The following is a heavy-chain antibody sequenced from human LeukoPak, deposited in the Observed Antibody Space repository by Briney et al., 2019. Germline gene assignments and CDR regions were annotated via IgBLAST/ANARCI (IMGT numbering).Heavy chain of an antibody. J-gene: IGHJ4*02. Sequence: GESLQISCQGSGYSFTTYWIAWVRQMPGKGLEWMGIIYPGDSETRYSPSFQGQVTFSADKSISTAYLQWSSLKASDTAIYYCARSGSYYDYWGQGTLVTVSS. D-gene: IGHD1-26*01. CDR2: IYPGDSET. CDR1: GYSFTTYW. CDR3: ARSGSYYDY. V-gene: IGHV5-51*01.